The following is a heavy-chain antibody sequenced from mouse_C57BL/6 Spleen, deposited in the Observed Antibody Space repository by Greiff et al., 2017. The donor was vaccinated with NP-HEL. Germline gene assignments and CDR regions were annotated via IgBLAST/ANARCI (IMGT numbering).Heavy chain of an antibody. Sequence: QVTLKESGPELVKPGASVKISCKASGYAFSSSWMNWVKQRPGKGLEWIGRIYPGDGDTNYNGKFKGKATLTADKSSSTAYMQLSSLTSEDSAVYFCASWRADGYSPWGQGTTLTVSS. V-gene: IGHV1-82*01. D-gene: IGHD2-3*01. CDR2: IYPGDGDT. J-gene: IGHJ2*01. CDR3: ASWRADGYSP. CDR1: GYAFSSSW.